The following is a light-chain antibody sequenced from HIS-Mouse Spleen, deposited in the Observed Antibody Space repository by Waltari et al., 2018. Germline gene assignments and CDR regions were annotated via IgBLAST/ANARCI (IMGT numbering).Light chain of an antibody. J-gene: IGLJ2*01. V-gene: IGLV3-21*03. Sequence: SYVLTQPPSVSVAPGKTARITCGGNNIGSKSGHWYQQTPGQAPVLVVYDDSDRPSGIPGRFSGSNSGNTATLTISRVEAGDEADYYCQVWDSSSDHVVFGGGTKLTVL. CDR1: NIGSKS. CDR3: QVWDSSSDHVV. CDR2: DDS.